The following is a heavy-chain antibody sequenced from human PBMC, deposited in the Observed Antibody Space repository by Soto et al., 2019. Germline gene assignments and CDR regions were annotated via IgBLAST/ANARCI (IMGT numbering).Heavy chain of an antibody. CDR2: LYYSGDT. J-gene: IGHJ5*02. Sequence: QLQLQESGPGLVKPSETLSLTCTVSSGSISSTSYYWGWIRQPPGKGLEWVASLYYSGDTYYNPSLRSRVTISVDTSKNQFSLRLSSVTAADTAVYYCARSPHCSGGSCFPNWFGPWGQGTLVTVSS. CDR3: ARSPHCSGGSCFPNWFGP. CDR1: SGSISSTSYY. V-gene: IGHV4-39*01. D-gene: IGHD2-15*01.